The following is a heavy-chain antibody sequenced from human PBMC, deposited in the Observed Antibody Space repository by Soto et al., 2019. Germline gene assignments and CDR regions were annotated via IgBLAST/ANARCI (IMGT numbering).Heavy chain of an antibody. CDR2: VSANGQGI. CDR1: GFTFSSSA. V-gene: IGHV3-23*01. CDR3: AKDRDYPRDYLHY. Sequence: EVQLLESGGGLVQPGGSLRLSCAASGFTFSSSAISWVRQAPGKGLEWVSAVSANGQGIYYADSVRGRFTISRDKSKNTVFLHMDSLSAEDTADYYCAKDRDYPRDYLHYCGQGTLVTVSS. J-gene: IGHJ4*02. D-gene: IGHD3-10*01.